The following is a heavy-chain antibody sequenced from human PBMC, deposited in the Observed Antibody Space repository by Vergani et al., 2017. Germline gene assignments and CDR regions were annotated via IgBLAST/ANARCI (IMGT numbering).Heavy chain of an antibody. V-gene: IGHV1-46*01. CDR3: ARDIRYCSSTSCYVGRDWFDP. CDR1: GYTFTSYY. CDR2: INPSGGST. J-gene: IGHJ5*02. Sequence: QVQLVQSGAEVKKPGASVKVSCKASGYTFTSYYMHWVRQAPGQGLEWMGIINPSGGSTSYAQKFQGRVTMTRDTSTSTVYMELSSLRSEDTAVYYCARDIRYCSSTSCYVGRDWFDPWGQGTLVTVS. D-gene: IGHD2-2*01.